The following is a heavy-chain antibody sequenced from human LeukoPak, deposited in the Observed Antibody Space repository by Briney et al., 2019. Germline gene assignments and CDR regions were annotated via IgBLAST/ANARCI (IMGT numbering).Heavy chain of an antibody. J-gene: IGHJ4*02. CDR2: ISGSGGST. CDR1: GFTFSSYA. V-gene: IGHV3-23*01. D-gene: IGHD4-17*01. CDR3: VATVTILDY. Sequence: GGSLRLSCAASGFTFSSYAMSWVRQAPGKGLEWVSAISGSGGSTYYADSVKGRFTISRDNSRNTLYLQMNGLRADDTAVYYCVATVTILDYWGQGTLVTVSS.